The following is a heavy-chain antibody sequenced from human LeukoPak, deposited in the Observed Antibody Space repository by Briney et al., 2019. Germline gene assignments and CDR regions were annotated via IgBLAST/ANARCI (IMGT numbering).Heavy chain of an antibody. J-gene: IGHJ5*02. Sequence: GGSLRLSCAASGFTFSSYAMSWIRQAPGKGLEWLSSISSSSTTIFYADSVKGRFTISRDNAKNSLFLQMNSLRADDTAVYYCARDLTGIGVYVAWGQGTLVTVSS. CDR2: ISSSSTTI. D-gene: IGHD5/OR15-5a*01. CDR1: GFTFSSYA. V-gene: IGHV3-11*01. CDR3: ARDLTGIGVYVA.